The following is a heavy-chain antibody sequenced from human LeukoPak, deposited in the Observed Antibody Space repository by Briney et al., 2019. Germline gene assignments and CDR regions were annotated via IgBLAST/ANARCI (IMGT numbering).Heavy chain of an antibody. V-gene: IGHV1-18*01. Sequence: GASVKVSCKASGYTFTSYGISWVRQAPGQGLEWMGWISAYNGNTNYAQKLQGRVTMTTDTSTSTAYMELRSLRSDDTAVYYCARDVLMVYARNPSGDAFDIWGQGTMVTVSS. CDR3: ARDVLMVYARNPSGDAFDI. J-gene: IGHJ3*02. CDR1: GYTFTSYG. CDR2: ISAYNGNT. D-gene: IGHD2-8*01.